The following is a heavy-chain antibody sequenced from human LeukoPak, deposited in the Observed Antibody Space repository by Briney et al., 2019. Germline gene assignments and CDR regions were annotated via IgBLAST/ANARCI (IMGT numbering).Heavy chain of an antibody. Sequence: SVKVSCKASGGTFSSYTISWVRQAPGQGLEWMGRIIPIPSIANYAQKFQGRVTITADKSTSTAYMELSNLRSEDTAVYYCAANAVSRDGYNFDYWGQGTLVTVSS. CDR3: AANAVSRDGYNFDY. V-gene: IGHV1-69*02. D-gene: IGHD5-24*01. J-gene: IGHJ4*02. CDR2: IIPIPSIA. CDR1: GGTFSSYT.